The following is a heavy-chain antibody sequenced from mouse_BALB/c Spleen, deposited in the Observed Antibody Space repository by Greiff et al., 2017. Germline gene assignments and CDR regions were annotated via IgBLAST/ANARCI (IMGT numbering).Heavy chain of an antibody. CDR2: INPYNDGT. J-gene: IGHJ2*01. Sequence: EVQLQQSGPELVKPGASVKMSCKASGYTFTSYVMHWVKQKPGQGPEWIGYINPYNDGTKYNEKFKGKATLTSDKSSSTAYMQLSSLTSEDSAVYYCARSWDYDGYYGRYFDYWGQGTTLTVSS. V-gene: IGHV1-14*01. CDR3: ARSWDYDGYYGRYFDY. CDR1: GYTFTSYV. D-gene: IGHD2-3*01.